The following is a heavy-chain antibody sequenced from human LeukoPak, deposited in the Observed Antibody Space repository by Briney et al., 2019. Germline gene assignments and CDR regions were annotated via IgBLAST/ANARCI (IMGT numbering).Heavy chain of an antibody. J-gene: IGHJ5*02. D-gene: IGHD3-10*01. CDR3: ARGFLLRGIPGSWFDP. Sequence: TLSLICAVSVASIPIGDYSGNSMRQPPGKGLGWVRYIYYSGNLYYNPSLQSRVTISVDRSKTQFSLKLTSVTAADTPVYYRARGFLLRGIPGSWFDPWGQGTLVTVSS. CDR2: IYYSGNL. V-gene: IGHV4-30-2*01. CDR1: VASIPIGDYS.